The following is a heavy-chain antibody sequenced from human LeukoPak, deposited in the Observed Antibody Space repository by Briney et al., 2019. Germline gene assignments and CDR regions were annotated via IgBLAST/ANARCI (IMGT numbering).Heavy chain of an antibody. CDR3: ARLQAADYYGSGSYWQDPLDY. Sequence: RGESLKISCKGSGYSFTSYWIGWVRQMPGEGLEGVGIIYSGGSGTRYSPSFQGQVTISADKSISTAYLQWSSLKASDTAMYYCARLQAADYYGSGSYWQDPLDYWGQGTLVTVSS. J-gene: IGHJ4*02. D-gene: IGHD3-10*01. CDR2: IYSGGSGT. V-gene: IGHV5-51*01. CDR1: GYSFTSYW.